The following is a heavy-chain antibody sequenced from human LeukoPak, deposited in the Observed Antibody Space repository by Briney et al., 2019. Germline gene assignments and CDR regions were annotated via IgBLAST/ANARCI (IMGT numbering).Heavy chain of an antibody. Sequence: PSETLSLTCAVFGGSFSGYYWSWIRQSPGQGLEWIGEINHSGSTKYNPSLESRVTISVDTSKNQFSLKLSSVTAADTAVYYCARLGYSYLRGGIDPWGQGTLVTVSS. CDR2: INHSGST. J-gene: IGHJ5*02. CDR1: GGSFSGYY. V-gene: IGHV4-34*01. D-gene: IGHD5-24*01. CDR3: ARLGYSYLRGGIDP.